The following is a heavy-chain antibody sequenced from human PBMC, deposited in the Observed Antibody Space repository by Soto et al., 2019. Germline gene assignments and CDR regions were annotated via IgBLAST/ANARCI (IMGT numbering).Heavy chain of an antibody. CDR3: ARADSSSWYGDAFDI. CDR1: GYTFTGYY. D-gene: IGHD6-13*01. Sequence: QVQLVQSGAEVKKPGASVKVSCKASGYTFTGYYMHWVRQAPGQGLEWMGWINPNSGNTGYAQKFQGRVTMTRNTSISTAYMELSSLRSEDTAVYYCARADSSSWYGDAFDIWGQGTMVTVSS. CDR2: INPNSGNT. J-gene: IGHJ3*02. V-gene: IGHV1-8*02.